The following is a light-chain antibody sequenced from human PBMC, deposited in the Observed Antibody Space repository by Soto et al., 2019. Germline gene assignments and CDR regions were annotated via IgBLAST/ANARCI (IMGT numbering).Light chain of an antibody. J-gene: IGKJ1*01. CDR1: QSISNN. CDR2: GAS. CDR3: QQYGSSPPT. Sequence: SQSPSTLSASVGDRVTITCRASQSISNNLAWYQQKPGQGPRLLIYGASSRATGTPDRFSGSGSGTDFTLTINRLEPEDFALYYCQQYGSSPPTFGQGTKVDI. V-gene: IGKV3-20*01.